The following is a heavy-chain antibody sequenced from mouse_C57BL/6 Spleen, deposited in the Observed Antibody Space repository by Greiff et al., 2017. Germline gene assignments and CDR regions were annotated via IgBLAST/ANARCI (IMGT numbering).Heavy chain of an antibody. V-gene: IGHV8-12*01. CDR2: IYWDDDK. D-gene: IGHD2-4*01. CDR1: GFSLSTSGMG. CDR3: ARYYDYDGGARDY. J-gene: IGHJ4*01. Sequence: QVTLKECGPGLLQPSQTLSLTCSFSGFSLSTSGMGVSWIRQPSGKGLEWLAHIYWDDDKRYTPSLKSRLTISKDTSRNQVFLKIAIVDTADTATYYCARYYDYDGGARDYWGQGTSVTVSA.